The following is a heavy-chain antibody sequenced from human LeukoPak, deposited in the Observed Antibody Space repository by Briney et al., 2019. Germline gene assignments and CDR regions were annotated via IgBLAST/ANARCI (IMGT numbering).Heavy chain of an antibody. J-gene: IGHJ4*02. Sequence: GGSLRLSCAASGFTFSSYAMSWVRQAPGKGLEWVSGISASSDSIYYTDSVKGRFTISRDNSKNTLYLQMNSLRVEDTAVYYCAKDQSRYSSSWYGDDYWGQGTLVTVSS. V-gene: IGHV3-23*01. CDR3: AKDQSRYSSSWYGDDY. CDR2: ISASSDSI. CDR1: GFTFSSYA. D-gene: IGHD6-13*01.